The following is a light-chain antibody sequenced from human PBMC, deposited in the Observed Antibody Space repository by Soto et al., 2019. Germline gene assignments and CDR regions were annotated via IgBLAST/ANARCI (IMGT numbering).Light chain of an antibody. CDR2: TVS. CDR1: QSLVYRDGNAY. V-gene: IGKV2-30*01. J-gene: IGKJ1*01. Sequence: DVVMTQSPLSLPVTLGQPASISCRSSQSLVYRDGNAYLNWFHQRPGQSPRRLIYTVSNRDSGVPDRFSGSGSGTDFTLKISRVEAEDVGVYYCMQGTHWPPTFGRGTKVEIK. CDR3: MQGTHWPPT.